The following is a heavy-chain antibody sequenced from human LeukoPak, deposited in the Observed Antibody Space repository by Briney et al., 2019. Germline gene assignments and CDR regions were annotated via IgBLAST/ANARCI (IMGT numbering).Heavy chain of an antibody. D-gene: IGHD5-12*01. V-gene: IGHV3-9*01. J-gene: IGHJ4*02. Sequence: GGSLRLSCAASGFTFDDYSMHWVRQAPGKGLEWVSGISWNSGGAVYADSVKGRFTISRDNAKNSLYLQMNSLRTEDTALYYCAKDRTYSGYDALDYWGQGTLVTVSS. CDR1: GFTFDDYS. CDR2: ISWNSGGA. CDR3: AKDRTYSGYDALDY.